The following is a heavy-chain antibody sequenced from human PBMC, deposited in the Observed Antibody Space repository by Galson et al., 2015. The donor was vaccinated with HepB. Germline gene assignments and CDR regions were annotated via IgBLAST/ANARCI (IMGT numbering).Heavy chain of an antibody. V-gene: IGHV3-7*04. CDR3: AGGGYYDNYYMDV. Sequence: SLRLSCAASGFTFSTYWMSWVRQAPGKGLEWVADIQKDGGERYYVDSVKGRFTISRDNAKNSLYLQMNSLRAEDTAVYYCAGGGYYDNYYMDVWGKGTTVTVS. J-gene: IGHJ6*03. CDR1: GFTFSTYW. D-gene: IGHD5-12*01. CDR2: IQKDGGER.